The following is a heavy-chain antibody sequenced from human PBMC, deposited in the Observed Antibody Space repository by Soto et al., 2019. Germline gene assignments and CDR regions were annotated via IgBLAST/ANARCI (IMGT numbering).Heavy chain of an antibody. CDR2: IYYSGST. J-gene: IGHJ6*03. CDR1: GGSISSYY. CDR3: ARLPSGTDYYYMDV. Sequence: PSETLSRTCTVSGGSISSYYWSWIRQPPGKGLEWIGYIYYSGSTNYNPSLKSRVTISVDTSKNQFSLKLSSVTAADTAVYYCARLPSGTDYYYMDVWGKGTTVTVSS. D-gene: IGHD6-25*01. V-gene: IGHV4-59*08.